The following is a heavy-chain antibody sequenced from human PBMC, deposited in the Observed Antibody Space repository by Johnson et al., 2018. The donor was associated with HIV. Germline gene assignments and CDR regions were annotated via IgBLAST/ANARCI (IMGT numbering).Heavy chain of an antibody. CDR2: ISYDGSNK. CDR3: AKVLWEGDAFDI. V-gene: IGHV3-30-3*01. J-gene: IGHJ3*02. CDR1: GFTFSSYA. D-gene: IGHD2-2*01. Sequence: QVQLVESGGGLVQPGRSLRLSCAASGFTFSSYAMHWVRQAPGKGLEWVAVISYDGSNKYYADSVKGRFTISRDNSKNTLYLQMNSLRAEDTAVYYCAKVLWEGDAFDIWGQGTMVTVSS.